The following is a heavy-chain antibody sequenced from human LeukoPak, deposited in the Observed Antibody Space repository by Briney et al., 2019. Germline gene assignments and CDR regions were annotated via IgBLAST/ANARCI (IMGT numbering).Heavy chain of an antibody. CDR2: IYYSGST. J-gene: IGHJ4*02. V-gene: IGHV4-59*01. CDR3: ARGAYGDYFFDY. Sequence: PSETLSLTCTVSGGSISSYYWSWIRQLPGKALEWIGYIYYSGSTKYNPSLKSRVTILVDTSKNQFSLKLSSVTAADTAVYYCARGAYGDYFFDYWGQGTLVTVSS. D-gene: IGHD4-17*01. CDR1: GGSISSYY.